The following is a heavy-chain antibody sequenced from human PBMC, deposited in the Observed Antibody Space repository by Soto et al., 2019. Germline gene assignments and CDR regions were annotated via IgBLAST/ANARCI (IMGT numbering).Heavy chain of an antibody. CDR2: IIPILGIA. CDR3: ATSDDILTGSLLRPDAFDI. J-gene: IGHJ3*02. Sequence: ASVKVSCKASGGTFSSYTISWVRQAPGQGLEWMGRIIPILGIANYAQKFQGRVTITADKSTSTAYMELSSLRSEDTAVYYCATSDDILTGSLLRPDAFDIWGQGTMVTVSS. CDR1: GGTFSSYT. D-gene: IGHD3-9*01. V-gene: IGHV1-69*02.